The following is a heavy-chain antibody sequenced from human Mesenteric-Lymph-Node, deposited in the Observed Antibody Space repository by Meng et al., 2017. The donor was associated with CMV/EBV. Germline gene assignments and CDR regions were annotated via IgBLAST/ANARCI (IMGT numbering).Heavy chain of an antibody. CDR3: ARAEWDYDILTGYSHYYGMDV. CDR2: ISSNGGST. J-gene: IGHJ6*02. D-gene: IGHD3-9*01. Sequence: GESLKISCAASGFTFSSYAMHWVRQAPGKGLEYVSAISSNGGSTYYADSVKGRFTISRDNAKNSLYLQMNSLRAEDTAVYYCARAEWDYDILTGYSHYYGMDVWGQGTTVTVSS. V-gene: IGHV3-64*02. CDR1: GFTFSSYA.